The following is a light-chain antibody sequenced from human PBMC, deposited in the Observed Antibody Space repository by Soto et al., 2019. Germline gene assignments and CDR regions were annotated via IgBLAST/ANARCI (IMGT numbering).Light chain of an antibody. CDR2: DVS. CDR1: SSDVGGYDY. J-gene: IGLJ1*01. CDR3: SSYTSTNSFYV. V-gene: IGLV2-14*03. Sequence: QSVLTQPASVSGSPGQSITISCTGTSSDVGGYDYVSWYQQHPGKAPKLMIYDVSNRPSGVSNRFSGSKSGNTASLTISGLQADDEADYYCSSYTSTNSFYVFGTGTKVTV.